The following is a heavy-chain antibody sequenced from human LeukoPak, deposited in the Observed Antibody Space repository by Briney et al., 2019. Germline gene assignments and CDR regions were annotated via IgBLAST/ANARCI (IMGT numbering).Heavy chain of an antibody. Sequence: GGSLRLSCAASGFSFSTYAMSWVRQAPGKGLEWVSAISGSGGSTYYADSVKGRFTISRDNSKNTLYLQMNSLRAEDTAVYYCAKEFTSGGVPVPNNWFDPWGQGTLVTVSS. CDR3: AKEFTSGGVPVPNNWFDP. V-gene: IGHV3-23*01. CDR1: GFSFSTYA. CDR2: ISGSGGST. D-gene: IGHD3-16*01. J-gene: IGHJ5*02.